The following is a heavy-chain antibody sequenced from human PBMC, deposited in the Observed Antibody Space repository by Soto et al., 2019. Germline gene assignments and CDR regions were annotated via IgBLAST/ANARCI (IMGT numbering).Heavy chain of an antibody. CDR3: AKDQPGVAARFDY. Sequence: GGSLRLSCAASGFTFNNYAMSWVRQAPGKGLEWVSSISGSGSSTYYADSVKGRFTISRDNSKNTLYLQLSTLRAEDTAVYYCAKDQPGVAARFDYWGQGTLVTVSS. V-gene: IGHV3-23*01. D-gene: IGHD6-13*01. CDR2: ISGSGSST. CDR1: GFTFNNYA. J-gene: IGHJ4*02.